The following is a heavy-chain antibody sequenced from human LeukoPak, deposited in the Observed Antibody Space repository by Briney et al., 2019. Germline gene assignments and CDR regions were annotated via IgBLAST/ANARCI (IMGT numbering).Heavy chain of an antibody. CDR1: GYSISSGYY. J-gene: IGHJ4*02. D-gene: IGHD5-18*01. CDR3: AVRGRIQLWLWRD. Sequence: SETLSLTCAVSGYSISSGYYWGWIRQPPGKGLEWIGEINHSGSTNYNPSLKSRVTISVDTSKNQFSLKLSSVTAADTAVYYCAVRGRIQLWLWRDWGQGTLVTVSS. V-gene: IGHV4-38-2*01. CDR2: INHSGST.